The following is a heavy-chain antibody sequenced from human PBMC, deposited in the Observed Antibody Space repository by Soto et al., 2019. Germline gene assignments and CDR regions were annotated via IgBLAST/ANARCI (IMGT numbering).Heavy chain of an antibody. CDR1: GFTFSDHY. CDR2: IKNKASNYIT. J-gene: IGHJ4*02. V-gene: IGHV3-72*01. Sequence: PGGSVRLSCAASGFTFSDHYMDWVRQAPGKGLEWVGRIKNKASNYITEYAASVNGRFSISRDASKNSLYLQMNSLKTEDTAVYYCVTWIQSTAYWGQGTLVTVSS. CDR3: VTWIQSTAY. D-gene: IGHD5-18*01.